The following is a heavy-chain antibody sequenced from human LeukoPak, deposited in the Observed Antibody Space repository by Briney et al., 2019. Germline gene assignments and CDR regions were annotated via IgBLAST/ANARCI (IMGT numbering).Heavy chain of an antibody. V-gene: IGHV3-74*01. CDR3: ARSIAGATTWFDY. Sequence: PGGSLRLSCTASGFAFSSYWMHWVRLTPGKGLVWVSRINSDGGTTNYADSVKGRFTISRDNAKSTLYLQISSLRAEDTAVYFCARSIAGATTWFDYWGQGTLVAVSS. D-gene: IGHD1-26*01. J-gene: IGHJ4*02. CDR1: GFAFSSYW. CDR2: INSDGGTT.